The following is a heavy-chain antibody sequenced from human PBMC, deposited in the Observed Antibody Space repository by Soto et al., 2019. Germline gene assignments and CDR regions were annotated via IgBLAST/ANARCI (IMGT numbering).Heavy chain of an antibody. D-gene: IGHD2-2*01. CDR1: GGSIGSCGFS. CDR3: ARVPDR. CDR2: IYHSGST. Sequence: TMSLTCAVSGGSIGSCGFSWSWIRQQPGKALECIAYIYHSGSTYYTPSLKSRVTISLDRSKNQFSLKLSSVTAADTAVYYCARVPDRWGQGTLVTVSS. V-gene: IGHV4-30-2*01. J-gene: IGHJ5*02.